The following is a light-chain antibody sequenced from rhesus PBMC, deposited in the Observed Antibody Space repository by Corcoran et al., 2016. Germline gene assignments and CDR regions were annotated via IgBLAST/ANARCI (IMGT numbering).Light chain of an antibody. V-gene: IGLV2-32*01. CDR2: EVS. CDR3: CSYAGSYTYV. Sequence: QAALTQPRSVSGSPGQSVTISCTGTSREIGGDNYVSWYQQHPGTAPKLMIYEVSKRPSGVSDRFSGSKSGNTASLTISGLQAEDEADYYCCSYAGSYTYVFGSGTKLTVL. J-gene: IGLJ6*01. CDR1: SREIGGDNY.